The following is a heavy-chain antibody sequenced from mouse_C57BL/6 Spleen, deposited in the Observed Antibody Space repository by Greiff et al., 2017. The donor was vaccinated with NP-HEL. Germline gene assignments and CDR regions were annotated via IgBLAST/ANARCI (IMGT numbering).Heavy chain of an antibody. J-gene: IGHJ4*01. CDR2: IYPGSGGT. V-gene: IGHV1-76*01. CDR1: GYTFTDYY. D-gene: IGHD1-1*01. Sequence: QVQLKEPGAELVRPGASVKLSCKASGYTFTDYYIHWVKQRPGQGLEWIARIYPGSGGTYYNEKFKSKATLTAEKSSSTAYMQLSSLTSEDSAVFLCARPIVKVGARKAGGYWGQGTLVTVSS. CDR3: ARPIVKVGARKAGGY.